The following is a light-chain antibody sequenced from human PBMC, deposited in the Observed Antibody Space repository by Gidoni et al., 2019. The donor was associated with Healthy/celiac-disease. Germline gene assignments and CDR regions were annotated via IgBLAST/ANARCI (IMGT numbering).Light chain of an antibody. CDR1: QSVSSN. V-gene: IGKV3-15*01. Sequence: EIVMTQSPATLSVSPGERATLSCRASQSVSSNLAWYQQKPGQAPRLLIYGASTRATGIPAWVSGSGSGTEFTLTISSLQSEDFAVYYCQQYNNWPPRTFGQGTKLEIK. CDR2: GAS. J-gene: IGKJ2*01. CDR3: QQYNNWPPRT.